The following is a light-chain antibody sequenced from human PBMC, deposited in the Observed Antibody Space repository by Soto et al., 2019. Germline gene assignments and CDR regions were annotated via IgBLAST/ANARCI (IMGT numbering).Light chain of an antibody. CDR2: ESS. CDR3: HQTYSTPPWK. CDR1: QGIGTY. Sequence: DIHLTQSPSSLSASVGDRVTISCRATQGIGTYLTWYQQKPGRAPNLLIYESSTLKTGAPSRFSGRASATAFTLSISSLQPEDVGTYFWHQTYSTPPWKFGQGTMVEI. V-gene: IGKV1-39*01. J-gene: IGKJ1*01.